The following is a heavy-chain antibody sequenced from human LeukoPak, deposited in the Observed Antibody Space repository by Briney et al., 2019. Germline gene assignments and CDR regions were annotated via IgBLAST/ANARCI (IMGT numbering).Heavy chain of an antibody. Sequence: GGSLRLSCAASGFTFSSYAMSWVRRAPGKGLEWVSAISGSGGSTYYADSVKGRFTISKDNAKNSLYLRMNSLRAEDTAVYYCARAGGSTVSHSDYWGQGTLVTVSS. D-gene: IGHD4-17*01. CDR2: ISGSGGST. V-gene: IGHV3-23*01. CDR3: ARAGGSTVSHSDY. J-gene: IGHJ4*02. CDR1: GFTFSSYA.